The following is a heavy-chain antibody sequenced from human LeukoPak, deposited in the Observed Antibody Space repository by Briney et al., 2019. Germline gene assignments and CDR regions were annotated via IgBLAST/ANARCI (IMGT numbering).Heavy chain of an antibody. V-gene: IGHV3-48*04. Sequence: WGSLRLSCAASGFAFSSYSMNWVRQAPGKGLEWVSYISSSGSTIYYADSVKGRFTISRDNAKNSLYLQMNSLRAEDTAVYYCAELGITMIGGVWGKGTTVTISS. CDR1: GFAFSSYS. J-gene: IGHJ6*04. CDR2: ISSSGSTI. CDR3: AELGITMIGGV. D-gene: IGHD3-10*02.